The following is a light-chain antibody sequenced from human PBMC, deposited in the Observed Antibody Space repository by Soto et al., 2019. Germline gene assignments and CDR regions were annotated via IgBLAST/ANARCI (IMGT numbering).Light chain of an antibody. J-gene: IGLJ1*01. CDR2: GNT. V-gene: IGLV1-40*01. Sequence: QAVVTQPTSVSGAPGQWVTISCTGSGSSLGAGYDVHWYQQLPGTAPKLPTYGNTNRPSGVPDRFAGSKSGTSASLAITGLPAEDEADYYCQSYDSSLGGYVFGTGTKVTVL. CDR3: QSYDSSLGGYV. CDR1: GSSLGAGYD.